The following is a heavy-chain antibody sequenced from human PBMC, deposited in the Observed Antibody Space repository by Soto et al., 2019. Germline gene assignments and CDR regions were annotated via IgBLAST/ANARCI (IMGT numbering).Heavy chain of an antibody. J-gene: IGHJ4*02. CDR2: IDTDGSST. Sequence: EVQLVESGGGLVQPGESLRLSCAASGFTFSSYWMHWVRQAPGKGLVWVAHIDTDGSSTSYADSVKGRFTISRDNAKNTLYLQRNGVRAEEMAVYYCVRDDFGGGMDYWGLGTLVTVSS. D-gene: IGHD3-16*01. CDR3: VRDDFGGGMDY. CDR1: GFTFSSYW. V-gene: IGHV3-74*01.